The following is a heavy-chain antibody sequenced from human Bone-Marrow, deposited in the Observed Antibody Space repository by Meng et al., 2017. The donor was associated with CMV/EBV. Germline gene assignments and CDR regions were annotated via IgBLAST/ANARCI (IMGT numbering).Heavy chain of an antibody. V-gene: IGHV4-34*01. CDR1: GGSFSGYY. D-gene: IGHD6-6*01. Sequence: QRQESGPGLVKPSETLSLTCAVYGGSFSGYYWSWIRQPPGKGLEWIGEINHSGSTNYNPSLKSRVTISVDTSKNQFSLKLSSVTAADTAVYYCARGRHIAARPFYYWGQGTLVTVSS. CDR2: INHSGST. CDR3: ARGRHIAARPFYY. J-gene: IGHJ4*02.